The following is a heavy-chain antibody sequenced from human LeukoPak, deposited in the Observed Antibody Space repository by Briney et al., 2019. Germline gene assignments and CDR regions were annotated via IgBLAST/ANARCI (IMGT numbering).Heavy chain of an antibody. CDR3: ARGAIRPGY. CDR2: INHSGST. J-gene: IGHJ4*02. Sequence: SETLSLTCAVYGGSFSGYYWSWIRHPPGKGLEWIGEINHSGSTNYNPSLKSRVTISVDTSKNQFSLKLSSVTAADTAVYYCARGAIRPGYWGQGTLVTVSS. CDR1: GGSFSGYY. V-gene: IGHV4-34*01. D-gene: IGHD5-24*01.